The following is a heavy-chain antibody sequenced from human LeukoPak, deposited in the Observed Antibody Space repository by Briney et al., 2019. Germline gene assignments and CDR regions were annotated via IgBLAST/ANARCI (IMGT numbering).Heavy chain of an antibody. J-gene: IGHJ4*02. D-gene: IGHD3-16*01. CDR1: GFTSSNAW. V-gene: IGHV3-15*01. CDR2: IKSKTDGGTT. Sequence: PGGSLRLSCADSGFTSSNAWMSWVRQAPGKALEWAGRIKSKTDGGTTDYAAPVKGRFTISRDDSKNTLYLQMNSLKTEDTAVYYCTTDAGDYVWGSYLCDYWGQGTLVTVSS. CDR3: TTDAGDYVWGSYLCDY.